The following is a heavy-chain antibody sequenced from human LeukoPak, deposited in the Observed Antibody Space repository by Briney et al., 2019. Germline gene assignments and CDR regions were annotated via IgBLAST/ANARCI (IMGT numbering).Heavy chain of an antibody. CDR2: ISWNSGSI. J-gene: IGHJ4*02. V-gene: IGHV3-9*01. CDR1: GFTFDDYA. D-gene: IGHD3-9*01. Sequence: SLRLSCAASGFTFDDYAMHWVRQSPGKGLEWVSGISWNSGSIGYADSVKGRFTISRDNAKNSLYLQMNSLRAEDTALYYCAKAYDILTGYPYYFDYWGQGTLVTVSS. CDR3: AKAYDILTGYPYYFDY.